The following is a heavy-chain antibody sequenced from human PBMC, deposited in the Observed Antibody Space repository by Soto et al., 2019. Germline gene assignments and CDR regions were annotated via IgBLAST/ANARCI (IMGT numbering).Heavy chain of an antibody. Sequence: GGSLRLSCSVSGFTFSAHWMHWVRQVPGKCLTWVSRISDDGSTATYADSVKGRFVISRDNAKNSLYLEMNTLRADDSGLYYCARGPRVSSTGTGAHWGRGTLVTVSS. V-gene: IGHV3-74*01. J-gene: IGHJ4*02. CDR3: ARGPRVSSTGTGAH. CDR1: GFTFSAHW. CDR2: ISDDGSTA. D-gene: IGHD1-1*01.